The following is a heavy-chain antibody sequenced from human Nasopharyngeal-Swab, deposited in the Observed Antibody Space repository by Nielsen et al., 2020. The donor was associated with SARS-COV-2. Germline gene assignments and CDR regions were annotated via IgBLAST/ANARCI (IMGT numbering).Heavy chain of an antibody. Sequence: ESLKISCTVSGGSISSYYWSWIRQPPGKGLEWIGYIYYSGSTNYNPSLKSRVTISVDTSKNQFSLKLSSVTAADTAVYYCARLAPIMVRGVPDAFDIWGQGTMVTVSS. J-gene: IGHJ3*02. CDR1: GGSISSYY. V-gene: IGHV4-59*08. D-gene: IGHD3-10*01. CDR3: ARLAPIMVRGVPDAFDI. CDR2: IYYSGST.